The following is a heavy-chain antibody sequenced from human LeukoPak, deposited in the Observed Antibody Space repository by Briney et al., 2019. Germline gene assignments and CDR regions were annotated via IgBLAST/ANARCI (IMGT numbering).Heavy chain of an antibody. CDR1: GYSISSGYY. V-gene: IGHV4-38-2*02. CDR2: ICHSGST. CDR3: ARVGGGWYSSWYEGYFDY. Sequence: SETLSLTCTVSGYSISSGYYWGWIRQPPGKGLEWIGSICHSGSTYYNPSLKSRVTISVDTSKNQFSLKLSSVTAADTAVYYCARVGGGWYSSWYEGYFDYWGQGTLVTVSS. J-gene: IGHJ4*02. D-gene: IGHD6-13*01.